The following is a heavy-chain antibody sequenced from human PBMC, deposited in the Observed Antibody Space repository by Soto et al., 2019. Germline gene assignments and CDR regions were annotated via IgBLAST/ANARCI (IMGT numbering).Heavy chain of an antibody. CDR2: IIPIFGTA. D-gene: IGHD2-2*01. CDR3: ARVPGHQPLQGWFDP. Sequence: QVQLVQSGAEVKKPGSSVKVSCKASGGTFSSYAISWVRQAPGQGLEWMGGIIPIFGTANYAQKFQGRVTSTADEATSTAYRERSSLRSEDTAVYYCARVPGHQPLQGWFDPWGQGTLVTVSS. V-gene: IGHV1-69*12. CDR1: GGTFSSYA. J-gene: IGHJ5*02.